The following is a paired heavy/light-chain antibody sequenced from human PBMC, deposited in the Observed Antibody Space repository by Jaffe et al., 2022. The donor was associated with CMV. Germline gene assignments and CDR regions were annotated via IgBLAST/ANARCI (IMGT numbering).Heavy chain of an antibody. J-gene: IGHJ3*02. CDR2: ISSSSSYI. V-gene: IGHV3-21*01. D-gene: IGHD6-13*01. CDR1: GFTFSSYS. CDR3: AIFPPGYSSSWFGEAGAFDI. Sequence: EVQLVESGGGLVKPGGSLRLSCAASGFTFSSYSMNWVRQAPGKGLEWVSSISSSSSYIYYADSVKGRFTISRDNAKNSLYLQMNSLRAEDTAVYYCAIFPPGYSSSWFGEAGAFDIWGQGTMVTVSS.
Light chain of an antibody. V-gene: IGKV1-33*01. CDR2: DAS. Sequence: DIQMTQSPSSLSASVGDRVTITCQASQDISNYLNWYQQKPGKAPKLLIYDASNLETGVPSRFSGSGSGTDFTFTISSLQPEDIATYYCQQYDNLPPAFGPGTKVDIK. CDR3: QQYDNLPPA. CDR1: QDISNY. J-gene: IGKJ3*01.